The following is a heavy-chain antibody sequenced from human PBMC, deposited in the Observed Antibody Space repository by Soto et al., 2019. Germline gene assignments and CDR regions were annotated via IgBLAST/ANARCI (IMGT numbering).Heavy chain of an antibody. CDR3: AKGQHCSSTSCYFYYYRMDV. Sequence: GGSLRLSCAASGFIFNTYDMHWVRQAPGKGLEWVAVISYDGSNKYYADSVKGRLTISRDNSKKMLYLQMNSLRPEDTAVYYCAKGQHCSSTSCYFYYYRMDVWGQGTTVTVSS. V-gene: IGHV3-30*18. CDR1: GFIFNTYD. J-gene: IGHJ6*02. D-gene: IGHD2-2*01. CDR2: ISYDGSNK.